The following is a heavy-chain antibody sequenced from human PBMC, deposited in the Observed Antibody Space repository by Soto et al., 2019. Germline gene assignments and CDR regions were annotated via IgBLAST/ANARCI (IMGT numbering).Heavy chain of an antibody. V-gene: IGHV3-73*02. D-gene: IGHD2-15*01. CDR2: IRSKAYNYAT. Sequence: EVQLVESGGGLVQPGGSLKLSCAASGFPFSGSAMHWVRQASGKGLEWVGHIRSKAYNYATAYGASMKGRVTISRDDSKNTVELQMNSLEFGDTAVYYCARPGVVVGSGPFDPWGQGTLVTVSS. CDR3: ARPGVVVGSGPFDP. CDR1: GFPFSGSA. J-gene: IGHJ5*02.